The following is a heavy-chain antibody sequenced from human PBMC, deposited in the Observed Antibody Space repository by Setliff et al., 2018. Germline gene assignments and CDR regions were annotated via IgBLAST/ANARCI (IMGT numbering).Heavy chain of an antibody. V-gene: IGHV4-38-2*01. CDR3: ARGPYNIYDRSGYGFTNWFDP. CDR2: IFQSGNT. D-gene: IGHD3-22*01. Sequence: SETLSLTCAVSGSSIISDYYWVWIRQPPGRGLEWIGSIFQSGNTYYNPSLKSRVTISVDTSKKQFSLKLSSVTAADTAVYYCARGPYNIYDRSGYGFTNWFDPWGQGTLVTVSS. CDR1: GSSIISDYY. J-gene: IGHJ5*02.